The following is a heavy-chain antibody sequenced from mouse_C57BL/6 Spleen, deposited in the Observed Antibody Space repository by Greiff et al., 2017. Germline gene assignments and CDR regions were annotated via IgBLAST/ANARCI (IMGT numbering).Heavy chain of an antibody. V-gene: IGHV1-82*01. J-gene: IGHJ3*01. CDR2: IYPGDGDT. D-gene: IGHD1-1*01. CDR1: GYAFSSSW. CDR3: ARGGSTVVAPFAY. Sequence: VQLVESGPELVKPGASVKISCKASGYAFSSSWMNWVKQRPGKGLEWIGRIYPGDGDTNYNGKFKGKATLTADKSSSPAYMQLSSLTSEDSAVYFCARGGSTVVAPFAYWGQGTLVTVSA.